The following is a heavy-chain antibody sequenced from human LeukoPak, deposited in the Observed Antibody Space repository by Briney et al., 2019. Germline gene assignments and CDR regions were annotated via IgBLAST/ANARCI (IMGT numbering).Heavy chain of an antibody. CDR3: ARGPRAAADDY. Sequence: ASVKVSCKASGYTFINFAINWGRQAPGQRPEWMGWINAGDGNTKYSQKFQGRVTITRDTSASTAYMELSSLTSEDTAVYYCARGPRAAADDYWGQGTLVTVSS. CDR1: GYTFINFA. D-gene: IGHD6-13*01. CDR2: INAGDGNT. J-gene: IGHJ4*02. V-gene: IGHV1-3*01.